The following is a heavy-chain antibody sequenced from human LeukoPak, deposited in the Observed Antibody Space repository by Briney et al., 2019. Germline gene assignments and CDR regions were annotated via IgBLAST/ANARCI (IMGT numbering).Heavy chain of an antibody. J-gene: IGHJ4*02. V-gene: IGHV5-51*01. CDR1: GYSFTSYW. CDR3: ARVAYYGSGKLYYFDY. CDR2: IYPGDSDT. D-gene: IGHD3-10*01. Sequence: GESLKISRKGSGYSFTSYWIGWVRQMPGKGLEWMGIIYPGDSDTRYSPSFQGQVTISADKSISTAYLQRSSLKASDTAMYYCARVAYYGSGKLYYFDYWGQGTLVTVSS.